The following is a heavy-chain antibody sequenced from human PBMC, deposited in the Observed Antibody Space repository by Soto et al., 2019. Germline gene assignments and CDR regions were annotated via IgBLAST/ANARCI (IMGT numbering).Heavy chain of an antibody. J-gene: IGHJ5*02. CDR3: AAGPNYYDSSGYYRKTARVLHWFDP. CDR1: GGSFSGYY. CDR2: INHSGST. Sequence: QVQLQQWGAGLLKPSETLSLTCAVYGGSFSGYYWSWIRQPPGKGLEWIGEINHSGSTNYNPSLKSRVTISVDTSKNQFSLKLSSVTAADTAVYYCAAGPNYYDSSGYYRKTARVLHWFDPWGQGTLVTVSS. D-gene: IGHD3-22*01. V-gene: IGHV4-34*01.